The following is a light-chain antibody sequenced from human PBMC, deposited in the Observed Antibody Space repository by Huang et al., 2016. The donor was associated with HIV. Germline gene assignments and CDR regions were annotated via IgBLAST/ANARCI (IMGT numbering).Light chain of an antibody. CDR3: QQYDDVPIS. J-gene: IGKJ4*01. CDR2: DAS. CDR1: QDINNF. V-gene: IGKV1-33*01. Sequence: DIQMTQSPSSLSASVGDRVTITCQASQDINNFLNWYQQKPGKAPKLLILDASNLETGVPARFSGSGSGTHFTFTITRLQRDDIGTYYCQQYDDVPISFGGGT.